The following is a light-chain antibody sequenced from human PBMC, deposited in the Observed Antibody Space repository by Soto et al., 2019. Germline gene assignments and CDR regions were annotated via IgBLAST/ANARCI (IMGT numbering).Light chain of an antibody. CDR2: WAS. J-gene: IGKJ2*03. CDR3: QQYRLAPYS. V-gene: IGKV4-1*01. CDR1: QRVLHSSNNKNY. Sequence: DFVMTQSPDSLAVSLGERATINCKSSQRVLHSSNNKNYLAWYQQKPGQPPKLLIYWASTRGSGVPDRFSGSGSGTDFTLTISSLQAEDVAVYYSQQYRLAPYSFGQGTKLDIK.